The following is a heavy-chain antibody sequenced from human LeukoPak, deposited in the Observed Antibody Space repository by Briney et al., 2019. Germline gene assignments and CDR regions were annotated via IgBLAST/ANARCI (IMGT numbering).Heavy chain of an antibody. Sequence: PSETLSLTCTVSGGSISSSSYYWGWIRQPPGKGLEWIGSIYYSGSTYYNPSLKSRVTISVDTSKNQFSLKLSSVTAADTAVYYCAREGVGDGIDYNWFDPWGQGTLVTVSS. V-gene: IGHV4-39*07. D-gene: IGHD1-26*01. J-gene: IGHJ5*02. CDR3: AREGVGDGIDYNWFDP. CDR2: IYYSGST. CDR1: GGSISSSSYY.